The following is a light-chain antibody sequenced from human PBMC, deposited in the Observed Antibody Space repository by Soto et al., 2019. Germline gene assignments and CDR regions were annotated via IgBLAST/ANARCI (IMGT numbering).Light chain of an antibody. CDR2: GAS. CDR3: QQYGSSHTIT. V-gene: IGKV3-20*01. Sequence: EILLTQSPGTLSWSPGERATLSCGASQSVSSRYLAWYQQKPGQAPRLLISGASSRAADIPDRFSGSGSGTDFTLTINRLETEDFAVYYCQQYGSSHTITFGQGTRLEI. CDR1: QSVSSRY. J-gene: IGKJ5*01.